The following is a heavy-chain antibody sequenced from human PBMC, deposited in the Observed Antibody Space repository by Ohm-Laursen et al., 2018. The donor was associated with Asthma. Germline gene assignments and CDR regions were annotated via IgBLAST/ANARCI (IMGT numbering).Heavy chain of an antibody. Sequence: SLRLSCTASGFTFSSYAMSWVRQAPGKGLEWVSAISGSGGSTYYADSVKGRFTISRDNAKNSLYLQMNSLRAEDTALYYCAKASGSYSFCDYWGQGTLVTVSS. J-gene: IGHJ4*02. CDR1: GFTFSSYA. CDR3: AKASGSYSFCDY. V-gene: IGHV3-23*01. CDR2: ISGSGGST. D-gene: IGHD1-26*01.